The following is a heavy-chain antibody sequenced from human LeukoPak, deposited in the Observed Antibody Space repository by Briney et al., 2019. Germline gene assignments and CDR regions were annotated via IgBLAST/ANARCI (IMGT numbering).Heavy chain of an antibody. J-gene: IGHJ5*02. CDR1: GYTFTSYG. V-gene: IGHV1-18*01. Sequence: ASVKVSCKASGYTFTSYGISWVRQAPGQGLEWMGWISAYNGNTNYAQKLQGRVTMTRNTSISTAYMELSSLRSEDTAVYYCARGTEVVPAAIRVLKVSRGFDPWGQGTLVTVSS. D-gene: IGHD2-2*02. CDR2: ISAYNGNT. CDR3: ARGTEVVPAAIRVLKVSRGFDP.